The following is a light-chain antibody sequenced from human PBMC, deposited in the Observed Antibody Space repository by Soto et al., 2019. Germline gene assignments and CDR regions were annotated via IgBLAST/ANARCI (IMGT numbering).Light chain of an antibody. Sequence: EIVMTQSPATLSLSPGERAALSCRASQGISSELAWYQQKPGQPPRLLIYGASTRATGVPARFTGSGSGSDFTLTISGLQSEDFAVYYCKQGHNWPLTFVQGTRLEI. V-gene: IGKV3-15*01. J-gene: IGKJ2*01. CDR2: GAS. CDR1: QGISSE. CDR3: KQGHNWPLT.